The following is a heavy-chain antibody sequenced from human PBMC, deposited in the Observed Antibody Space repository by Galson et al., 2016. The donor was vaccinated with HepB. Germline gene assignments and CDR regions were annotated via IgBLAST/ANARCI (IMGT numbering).Heavy chain of an antibody. CDR2: IKQNGREK. CDR1: GFTFNNYW. CDR3: AREGYGGFDC. Sequence: SLRLSCAASGFTFNNYWMSWVRQAPGKGLEWVANIKQNGREKDYVDSVKGRFTISRDNAKNSLYLQMNSLRAEDTAVYYCAREGYGGFDCWGQGDPVTVSS. D-gene: IGHD4-23*01. J-gene: IGHJ4*02. V-gene: IGHV3-7*03.